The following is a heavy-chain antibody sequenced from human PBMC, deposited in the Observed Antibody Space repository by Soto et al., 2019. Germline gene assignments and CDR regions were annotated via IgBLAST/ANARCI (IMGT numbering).Heavy chain of an antibody. CDR1: GFTFSYYG. D-gene: IGHD3-9*01. V-gene: IGHV3-33*08. Sequence: QVQLVESGGGVVQPGGSLRLSCAASGFTFSYYGFHWVRQAPGKGLEWVAVMHTGGNEKYYVDSVKGRFTVSRADSRNKVYLEMSGLRAEDTAEYFCARDADTTGHYSHFDLWGRGALVAVS. CDR2: MHTGGNEK. CDR3: ARDADTTGHYSHFDL. J-gene: IGHJ4*02.